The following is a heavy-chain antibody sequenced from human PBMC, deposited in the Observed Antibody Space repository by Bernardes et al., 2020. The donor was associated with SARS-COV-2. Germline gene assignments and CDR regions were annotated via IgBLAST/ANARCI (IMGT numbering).Heavy chain of an antibody. D-gene: IGHD5-18*01. CDR1: GGSISSSSYY. V-gene: IGHV4-39*01. Sequence: SETLSLTCTVSGGSISSSSYYWGWIRQPPGKGLEWIGSIYYSGSTYYNPSLKSRVTISVDTSKNQFSLKLSSVTAADTAVYYCARGGSRGTWIQLWFSPPFDNWGQGNLVTVST. CDR2: IYYSGST. J-gene: IGHJ4*02. CDR3: ARGGSRGTWIQLWFSPPFDN.